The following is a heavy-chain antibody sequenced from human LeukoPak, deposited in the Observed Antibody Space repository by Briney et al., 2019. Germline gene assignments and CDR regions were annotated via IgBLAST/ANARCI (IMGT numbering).Heavy chain of an antibody. D-gene: IGHD6-19*01. V-gene: IGHV1-2*02. CDR2: INPNSGGT. J-gene: IGHJ4*02. CDR1: GYTFTKYY. CDR3: ATPYSSGWYTDFDY. Sequence: ASVKVSCKASGYTFTKYYIHWVRQAPGQGLEWMGWINPNSGGTNYAQKFQGRVTMTRDTSISTAYMELSRLRSDDTAVYYCATPYSSGWYTDFDYWGQGTLVTVSS.